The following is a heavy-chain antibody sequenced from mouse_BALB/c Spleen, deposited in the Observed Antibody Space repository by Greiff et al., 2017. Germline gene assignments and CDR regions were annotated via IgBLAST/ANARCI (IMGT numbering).Heavy chain of an antibody. D-gene: IGHD3-1*01. CDR3: ARDPAARAYYYAMDY. CDR1: GFSLTSYG. CDR2: IWAGGST. Sequence: VQRVESGPGLVAPSQSLSITCTVSGFSLTSYGVHWVRQPPGKGLEWLGVIWAGGSTNYNSALMSRLSISKDNSKSQVFLKMNSLQTDDTAMYYCARDPAARAYYYAMDYWGQGTSVTVSS. V-gene: IGHV2-9*02. J-gene: IGHJ4*01.